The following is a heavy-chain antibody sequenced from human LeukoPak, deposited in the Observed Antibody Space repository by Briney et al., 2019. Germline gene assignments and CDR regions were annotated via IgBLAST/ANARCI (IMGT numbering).Heavy chain of an antibody. Sequence: ASVKVSCKVSGYTLTALSMHWVRQAPGQGLEWMGWISAYNGNTNYAQKLQGRVTMTTDTSTSTAYMELRSLRSDDTAVYYCARARGSLFFDYWGQGTLVTVSS. D-gene: IGHD3-16*01. CDR3: ARARGSLFFDY. V-gene: IGHV1-18*01. CDR1: GYTLTALS. CDR2: ISAYNGNT. J-gene: IGHJ4*02.